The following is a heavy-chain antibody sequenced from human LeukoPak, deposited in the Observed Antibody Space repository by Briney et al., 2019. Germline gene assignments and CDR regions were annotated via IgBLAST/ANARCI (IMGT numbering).Heavy chain of an antibody. CDR2: IYYSGST. CDR1: GGSISSSSYY. CDR3: ARVGYYDSSGYYYGGYYFDY. D-gene: IGHD3-22*01. V-gene: IGHV4-39*07. J-gene: IGHJ4*02. Sequence: SETLSLTCTVSGGSISSSSYYWGWIRQPPGKGLEWIGSIYYSGSTYYNPSLKSRVAISVDTSKNQFSLKLSSVTAADTAVYYCARVGYYDSSGYYYGGYYFDYWSQGTLVTVSS.